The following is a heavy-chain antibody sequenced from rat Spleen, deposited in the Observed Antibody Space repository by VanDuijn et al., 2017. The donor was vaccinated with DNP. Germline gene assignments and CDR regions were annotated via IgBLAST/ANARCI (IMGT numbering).Heavy chain of an antibody. CDR2: ISPSGGST. D-gene: IGHD1-12*03. CDR1: GFTFSNYD. V-gene: IGHV5-25*01. CDR3: ARHRGGYDGYYRY. J-gene: IGHJ2*01. Sequence: EVQLVESGGGLVQPGRSLKLSCAASGFTFSNYDMAWVRQAPKKGLEWVATISPSGGSTYYRDSVKGRFTVSRDNAKSSLYLQMDSLRSEDTATYYCARHRGGYDGYYRYWGQGVMVTVSS.